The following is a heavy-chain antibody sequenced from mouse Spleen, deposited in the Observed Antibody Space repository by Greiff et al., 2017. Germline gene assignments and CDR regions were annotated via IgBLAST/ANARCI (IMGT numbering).Heavy chain of an antibody. CDR2: ISYDGSN. Sequence: EVKLQESGPGLVKPSQSLSLTCSVTGYSITSGYYWNWIRQFPGNKLEWMGYISYDGSNNYNPSLKNRISITRDTSKNQFFLKLNSVTTEDTATYYCATMSLWYYAMDYWGQGTSVTVSS. D-gene: IGHD1-1*02. CDR3: ATMSLWYYAMDY. V-gene: IGHV3-6*01. J-gene: IGHJ4*01. CDR1: GYSITSGYY.